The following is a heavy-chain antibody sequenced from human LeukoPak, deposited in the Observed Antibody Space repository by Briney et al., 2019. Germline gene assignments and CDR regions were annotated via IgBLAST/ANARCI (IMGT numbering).Heavy chain of an antibody. CDR2: IYYSGST. Sequence: PSETLSLTCTVSGGSISSYYWSWIRQPPGKGLEWIGYIYYSGSTNYNPSLKSRVTISVDTSKNQFSLKLSSVTAADTAVYYRARHAPNWGDNWYFDLWGRGTLVTVSS. CDR3: ARHAPNWGDNWYFDL. V-gene: IGHV4-59*08. D-gene: IGHD7-27*01. CDR1: GGSISSYY. J-gene: IGHJ2*01.